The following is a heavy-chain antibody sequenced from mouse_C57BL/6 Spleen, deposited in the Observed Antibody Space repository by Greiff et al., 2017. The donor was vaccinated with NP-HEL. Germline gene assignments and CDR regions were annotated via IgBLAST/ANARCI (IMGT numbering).Heavy chain of an antibody. J-gene: IGHJ2*01. D-gene: IGHD4-1*01. CDR3: ASQTGTLYYFDY. Sequence: QVHVKQSGPGLVQPSQSLSITCTVSGFSLTSYGVHWVRQSPGKGLEWLGVIWSGGSTDYNAAFISRLSISKDNSKSQVFFKMNSLQADDTAIYYCASQTGTLYYFDYWGQGTTLTVSS. CDR1: GFSLTSYG. CDR2: IWSGGST. V-gene: IGHV2-2*01.